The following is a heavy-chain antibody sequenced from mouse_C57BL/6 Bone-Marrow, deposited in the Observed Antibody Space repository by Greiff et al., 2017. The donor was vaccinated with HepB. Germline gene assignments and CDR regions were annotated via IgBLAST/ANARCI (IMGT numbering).Heavy chain of an antibody. CDR3: ARESDLPWFAY. J-gene: IGHJ3*01. CDR2: ISYDGSN. V-gene: IGHV3-6*01. CDR1: GYSITSGYY. Sequence: EVKLMESGPGLVKPSQSLSLTCSVTGYSITSGYYWNWIRQFPGNKLEWMGYISYDGSNNYNPSLKNRISITRDTSKNQFFLKLNSVTTEDTATYYCARESDLPWFAYWGQGTLVTVSA. D-gene: IGHD6-1*01.